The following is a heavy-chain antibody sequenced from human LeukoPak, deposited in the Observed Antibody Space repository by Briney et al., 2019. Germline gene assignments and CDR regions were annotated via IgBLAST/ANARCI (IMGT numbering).Heavy chain of an antibody. Sequence: SVKVSCKASGGTFSSYAISWVRQAPGQGLEWMGGIIPIFGTANYAQKFQGRVTITADESTSTAYMELSSLRSEDTAVYYCARSKALRLDDIYYWGQGTLVTVSS. CDR2: IIPIFGTA. D-gene: IGHD3-9*01. CDR3: ARSKALRLDDIYY. V-gene: IGHV1-69*01. CDR1: GGTFSSYA. J-gene: IGHJ4*02.